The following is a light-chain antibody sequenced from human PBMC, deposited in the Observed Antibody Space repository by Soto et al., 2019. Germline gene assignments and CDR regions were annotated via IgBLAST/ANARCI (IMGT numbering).Light chain of an antibody. Sequence: QSALTQPPSASGSPGQSVAISCTGTSSDVGGYNYVSWYQQHPGKAPKLIISEVTKRPSGVPDRFSGSKSGNTASLTVSGLQADDEADYFCSSYAGNNNLIFGGGTKLTVL. V-gene: IGLV2-8*01. J-gene: IGLJ2*01. CDR2: EVT. CDR1: SSDVGGYNY. CDR3: SSYAGNNNLI.